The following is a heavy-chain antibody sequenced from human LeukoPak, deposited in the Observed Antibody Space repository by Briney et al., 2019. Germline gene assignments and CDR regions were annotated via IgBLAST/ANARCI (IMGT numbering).Heavy chain of an antibody. CDR2: ISSSGSTT. D-gene: IGHD6-19*01. CDR1: GFTFSSYE. V-gene: IGHV3-48*03. CDR3: AKVPYSSGWYEGYYYYGMDV. J-gene: IGHJ6*02. Sequence: PGGSLRLSCAASGFTFSSYEMNWVRQAPGKGLEWVSYISSSGSTTHYADSVKGRFTISRDNSKNTLYLQMNSLRAEDTAVYYCAKVPYSSGWYEGYYYYGMDVWGQGTTVTVSS.